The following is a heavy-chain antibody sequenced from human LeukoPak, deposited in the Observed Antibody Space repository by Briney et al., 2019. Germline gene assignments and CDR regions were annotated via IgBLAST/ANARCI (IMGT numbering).Heavy chain of an antibody. Sequence: GGSLRLSCAASGFTFSDYYMSWFRQAPGKGLEWVSYISSGNTIFYADSVKGRFTISRDNAKNSLYLQMNSLRAEDTAVYYCARDGSSGWSEFDYWGQGTLVTVSS. D-gene: IGHD6-19*01. CDR3: ARDGSSGWSEFDY. V-gene: IGHV3-69-1*01. CDR2: ISSGNTI. J-gene: IGHJ4*02. CDR1: GFTFSDYY.